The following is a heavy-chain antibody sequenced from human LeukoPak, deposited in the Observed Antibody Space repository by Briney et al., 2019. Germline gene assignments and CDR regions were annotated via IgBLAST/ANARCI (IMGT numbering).Heavy chain of an antibody. V-gene: IGHV4-4*07. J-gene: IGHJ3*02. CDR3: ARESGGETNGAFDI. CDR2: IYTSGST. CDR1: GGSISSYY. Sequence: TSETLSRTCTVSGGSISSYYWSWIRQPAGKGLEWIGRIYTSGSTNYNPSLKSRVTMSVDTSKNQFSLKLSSVTAADTAVYYCARESGGETNGAFDIWGQGTMVTVSS. D-gene: IGHD3-16*01.